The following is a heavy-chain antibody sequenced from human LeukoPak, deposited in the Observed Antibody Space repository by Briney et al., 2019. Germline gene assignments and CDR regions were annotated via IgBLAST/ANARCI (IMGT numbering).Heavy chain of an antibody. D-gene: IGHD6-19*01. J-gene: IGHJ4*02. Sequence: GGSLRLSCAASGFTFSSYWMSWVRQAPGKGLEWVANIKQDGSEKYYVDSVKGRFTISRDNAKNSLYLQMNSLRAEDTAVYYCARAGMQWLDYFDYWGQGTLVTVFS. CDR3: ARAGMQWLDYFDY. CDR1: GFTFSSYW. V-gene: IGHV3-7*01. CDR2: IKQDGSEK.